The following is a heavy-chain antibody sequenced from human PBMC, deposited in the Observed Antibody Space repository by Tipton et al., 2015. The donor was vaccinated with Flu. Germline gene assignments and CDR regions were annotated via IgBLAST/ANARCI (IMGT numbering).Heavy chain of an antibody. CDR2: ISSSSSYI. D-gene: IGHD5-18*01. V-gene: IGHV3-21*01. CDR1: GFTVSSNY. CDR3: ARGNWIQLWLIDY. Sequence: SLRLSCAASGFTVSSNYMSWVRQAPGKGLEWVSSISSSSSYIYYADSVKGRFTISRDNAKNSLYLQMNSLRAEDTAVYYCARGNWIQLWLIDYWGQGTLVTVSS. J-gene: IGHJ4*02.